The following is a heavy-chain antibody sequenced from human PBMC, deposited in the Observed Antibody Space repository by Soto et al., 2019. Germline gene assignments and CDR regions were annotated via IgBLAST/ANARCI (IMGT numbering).Heavy chain of an antibody. CDR2: IKQDGSEK. CDR3: ARVMTGGCSGGSCYSGYYYYYYMDV. V-gene: IGHV3-7*01. D-gene: IGHD2-15*01. Sequence: GGSLRLSCAASGFTFSSYWMSWVRQAPGKGLEWVANIKQDGSEKYYVDSVKGRFTISRDNAKNSLYLQMNSLRAEDTAVYYCARVMTGGCSGGSCYSGYYYYYYMDVWGKGTTVTVSS. CDR1: GFTFSSYW. J-gene: IGHJ6*03.